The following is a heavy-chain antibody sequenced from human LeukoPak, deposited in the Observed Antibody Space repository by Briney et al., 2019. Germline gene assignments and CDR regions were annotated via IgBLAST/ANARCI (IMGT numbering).Heavy chain of an antibody. V-gene: IGHV3-7*01. CDR2: INPDGSEN. CDR3: ARAGTAGSVDY. CDR1: GFIFRNYW. J-gene: IGHJ4*02. Sequence: GGSLRLSCAASGFIFRNYWMSWVRQARGKGVEWVAKINPDGSENYYVDAVKGRFTISRDKAKNSLCLQMDSLRAEDTAVYYCARAGTAGSVDYWGQGTLVTVSS. D-gene: IGHD6-13*01.